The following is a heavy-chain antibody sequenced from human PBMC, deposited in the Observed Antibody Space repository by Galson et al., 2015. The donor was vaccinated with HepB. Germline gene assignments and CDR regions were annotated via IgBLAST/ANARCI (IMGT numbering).Heavy chain of an antibody. J-gene: IGHJ2*01. CDR2: IYPGDSDT. D-gene: IGHD5-24*01. Sequence: QSGAEVKKPGESLKISCKGSGYSFTSYWIGWVRQMPGKGLEWMGIIYPGDSDTRYSPSFQGQVTISADKSISTAYLQWSSLRAEDTAVYYCARDGGDGYNFSWYFDLWGRGTLVTVSS. V-gene: IGHV5-51*01. CDR3: ARDGGDGYNFSWYFDL. CDR1: GYSFTSYW.